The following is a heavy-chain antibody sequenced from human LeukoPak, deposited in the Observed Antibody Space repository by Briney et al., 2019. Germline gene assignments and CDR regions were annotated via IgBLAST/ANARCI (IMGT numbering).Heavy chain of an antibody. Sequence: SETLSLTCAVYGGSFSGYYWSWIRQPPGTGLEWSGGINHSGSTNYNPSLKSRVPISVDTSKSQLSLKLSSVTAADTAVYYCVKIYGSGSFTYYSYYGMDVWGQGTTVTVSS. D-gene: IGHD3-10*01. V-gene: IGHV4-34*01. CDR2: INHSGST. CDR1: GGSFSGYY. J-gene: IGHJ6*02. CDR3: VKIYGSGSFTYYSYYGMDV.